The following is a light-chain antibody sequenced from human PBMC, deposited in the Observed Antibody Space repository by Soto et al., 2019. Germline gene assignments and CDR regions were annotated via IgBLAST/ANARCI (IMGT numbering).Light chain of an antibody. CDR3: SSYADTVTLV. J-gene: IGLJ3*02. CDR1: SGDVAIYDL. V-gene: IGLV2-23*02. Sequence: QSALTQPASVSGSPGQSITISCTGTSGDVAIYDLVSWYQQYPGKAPQLIIYEVTKRPSGVSNRFSGSKSGNTASLTISGLQAEDEGDYYCSSYADTVTLVFGGGTKVTVL. CDR2: EVT.